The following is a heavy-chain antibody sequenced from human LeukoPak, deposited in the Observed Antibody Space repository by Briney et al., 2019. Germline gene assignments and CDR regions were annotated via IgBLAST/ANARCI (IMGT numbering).Heavy chain of an antibody. J-gene: IGHJ2*01. CDR3: ARQWGSDWYFDL. V-gene: IGHV4-59*01. D-gene: IGHD7-27*01. CDR1: GGSIINYY. CDR2: IHYSGYT. Sequence: SETLSLTCAVSGGSIINYYCSWIRQPPGKGLEWLGYIHYSGYTNYNPSLKSRVTISVDTSKNQFSLNLSSVTGADTAVYYCARQWGSDWYFDLWGRGTLVTVSS.